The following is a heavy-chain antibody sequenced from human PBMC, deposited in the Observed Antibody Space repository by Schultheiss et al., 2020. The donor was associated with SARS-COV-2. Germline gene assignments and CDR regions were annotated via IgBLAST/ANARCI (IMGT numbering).Heavy chain of an antibody. Sequence: SETLSLTCSVSGVSITTTNYYWGWIRQPPGKGLEWIGSMFYSGSTYYNPSLKSRVTLSADTSKNQFSLKLTSVTAADTAVYFCARLSGFVLMVSATPGYWYFDLWGRGTLVTVSS. V-gene: IGHV4-39*01. D-gene: IGHD2-8*01. J-gene: IGHJ2*01. CDR3: ARLSGFVLMVSATPGYWYFDL. CDR2: MFYSGST. CDR1: GVSITTTNYY.